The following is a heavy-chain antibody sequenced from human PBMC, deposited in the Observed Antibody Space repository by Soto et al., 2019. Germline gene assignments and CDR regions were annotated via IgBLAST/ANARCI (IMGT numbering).Heavy chain of an antibody. V-gene: IGHV3-23*01. Sequence: GGSLRLSCAASGFTFSSYAMIWVRQAPGKGLEWVSTISGSGGSTYYADSVKGRFTISRDNSKNTLYLQMNSLRAEDTALYYCAKDASSGITSFDLWGRGTLVTVSS. CDR2: ISGSGGST. D-gene: IGHD3-3*01. CDR1: GFTFSSYA. J-gene: IGHJ2*01. CDR3: AKDASSGITSFDL.